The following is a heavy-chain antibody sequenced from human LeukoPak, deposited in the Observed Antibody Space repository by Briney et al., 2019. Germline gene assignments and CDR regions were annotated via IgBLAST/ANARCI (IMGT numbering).Heavy chain of an antibody. J-gene: IGHJ3*02. CDR2: VNHSGST. CDR3: ASDTYYYDSSGPRAFDI. V-gene: IGHV4-34*01. CDR1: GGSFSGNY. Sequence: PSETLSLSCAVYGGSFSGNYWSWIRHPPGKALEWIGEVNHSGSTNYNPCLKSRVTMSIDTSKNQFSLNLKSVTAADTAVYYCASDTYYYDSSGPRAFDIWGQGTMVTVSS. D-gene: IGHD3-22*01.